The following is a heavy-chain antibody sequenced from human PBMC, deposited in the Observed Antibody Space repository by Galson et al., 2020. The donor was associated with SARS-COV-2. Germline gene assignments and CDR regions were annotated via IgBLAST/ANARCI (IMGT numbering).Heavy chain of an antibody. CDR1: GDSVSRNSAA. CDR3: ARSPGETVARTMDG. Sequence: SQTLSLTCAISGDSVSRNSAAWNWLRQSPSRGLEWLGRTYYRSKWSSDYAVSVNSRISIKPDTSKNQFSLQLNSVTPEDTVMYYCARSPGETVARTMDGRGQGTTVTVSS. D-gene: IGHD6-19*01. J-gene: IGHJ6*02. V-gene: IGHV6-1*01. CDR2: TYYRSKWSS.